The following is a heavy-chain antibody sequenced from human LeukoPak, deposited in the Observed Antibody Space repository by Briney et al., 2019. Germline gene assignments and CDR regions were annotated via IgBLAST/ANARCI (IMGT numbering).Heavy chain of an antibody. Sequence: GGSLRLSCAVSGFSFSSYSMNWVRQAPGKGLVWVSRINTDGSSTSYADSVKGRFTISRDNAKNTLYLQMNSLRAEDTAVYYCARVAMATITGGGAFDIWGQGTMVTVTS. CDR3: ARVAMATITGGGAFDI. V-gene: IGHV3-74*01. J-gene: IGHJ3*02. CDR2: INTDGSST. D-gene: IGHD5-24*01. CDR1: GFSFSSYS.